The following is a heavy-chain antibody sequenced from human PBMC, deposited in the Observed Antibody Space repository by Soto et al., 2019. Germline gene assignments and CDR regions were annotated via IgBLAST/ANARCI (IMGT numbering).Heavy chain of an antibody. Sequence: PEESLKISCNGSGYSFTSYWIGWVRQMPGKGLEWMGIIYPGDSDARYSPSFQGQVTISADKSISTAYLQWSSLKASDTAMYYCATSITRYSSSSTRADAFDIWGQGTMVTVSS. D-gene: IGHD6-6*01. CDR1: GYSFTSYW. CDR3: ATSITRYSSSSTRADAFDI. V-gene: IGHV5-51*01. CDR2: IYPGDSDA. J-gene: IGHJ3*02.